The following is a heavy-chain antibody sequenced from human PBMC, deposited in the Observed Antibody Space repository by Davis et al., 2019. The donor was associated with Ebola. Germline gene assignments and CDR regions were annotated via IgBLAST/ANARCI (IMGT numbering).Heavy chain of an antibody. D-gene: IGHD3-10*01. CDR1: GGTFSSYA. Sequence: ASVKVSCKASGGTFSSYAISWVRQAPGQGLEWMGWISAYNGNTNYAQKLQGRVTMTTDTSTRTAYMELRSLRSDDTAVYYCARVTTLDERRYYGSGSYYNVMDVWGKGTTVTVSS. V-gene: IGHV1-18*01. CDR3: ARVTTLDERRYYGSGSYYNVMDV. CDR2: ISAYNGNT. J-gene: IGHJ6*04.